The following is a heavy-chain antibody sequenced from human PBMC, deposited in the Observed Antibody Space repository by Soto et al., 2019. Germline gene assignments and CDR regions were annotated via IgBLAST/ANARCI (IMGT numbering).Heavy chain of an antibody. Sequence: SETLSLTCTVSAGSISSGAYSWSWIRQHPGKGLEWIGYIYYSGSTYYNPSLKSRVTISVDTSKNQFSLKLSSVTAADTAVYYCARVPVDTGFFYYGMDVWGQGTTVTVSS. J-gene: IGHJ6*02. CDR1: AGSISSGAYS. CDR2: IYYSGST. CDR3: ARVPVDTGFFYYGMDV. V-gene: IGHV4-31*03. D-gene: IGHD5-18*01.